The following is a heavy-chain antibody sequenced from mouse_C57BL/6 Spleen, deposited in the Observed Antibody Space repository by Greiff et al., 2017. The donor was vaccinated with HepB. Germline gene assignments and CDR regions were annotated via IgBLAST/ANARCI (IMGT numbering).Heavy chain of an antibody. V-gene: IGHV1-53*01. CDR3: ARPGQLRLPFDY. CDR2: INPSNGGT. D-gene: IGHD3-2*02. J-gene: IGHJ2*01. Sequence: QVQLQQPGTELVKPGASVKLSCKASGYTFTSYWMHWVKQRPGQGLEWIGNINPSNGGTNYNEKFKSKATLTVDKSSSTAYMQLSSLTSEDSAVYDWARPGQLRLPFDYWGQGTTLTVSS. CDR1: GYTFTSYW.